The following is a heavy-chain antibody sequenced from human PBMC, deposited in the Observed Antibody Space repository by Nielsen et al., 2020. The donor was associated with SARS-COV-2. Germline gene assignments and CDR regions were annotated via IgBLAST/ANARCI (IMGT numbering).Heavy chain of an antibody. CDR3: AARRDFWSNCVDP. J-gene: IGHJ5*02. D-gene: IGHD3-3*01. CDR2: IYASGRT. V-gene: IGHV4-59*01. CDR1: GDSISDYY. Sequence: SETLSLTCTVSGDSISDYYWSWIRQPPGKGLEWVAYIYASGRTDYNPSLKSRVTMSLDTSKNQFSLKLSSVIAADTAMYYCAARRDFWSNCVDPWGQGTLVTVSS.